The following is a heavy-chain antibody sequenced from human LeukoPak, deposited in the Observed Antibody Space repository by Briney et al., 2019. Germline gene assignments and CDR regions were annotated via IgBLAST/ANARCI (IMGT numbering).Heavy chain of an antibody. D-gene: IGHD6-19*01. CDR1: RFTFSHHW. CDR2: INSDMSST. CDR3: ARDIAVSGNYFDY. V-gene: IGHV3-74*01. Sequence: GGSLRLSCAASRFTFSHHWMHWVRQAPGKGLVWVSRINSDMSSTNYADSVKGRFTISRDNAKNTLYLQMNSLRAEDTAVYYCARDIAVSGNYFDYWGQGTLVTVSS. J-gene: IGHJ4*02.